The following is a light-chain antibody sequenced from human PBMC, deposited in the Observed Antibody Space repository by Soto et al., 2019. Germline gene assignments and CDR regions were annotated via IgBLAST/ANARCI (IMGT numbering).Light chain of an antibody. V-gene: IGKV3-20*01. CDR2: GAS. CDR3: HQFGSSPLYT. J-gene: IGKJ2*01. Sequence: EIVLTQSPGTMYLSPEETVTLSCRASQSVSSTYLAWYQQNPSQAPSIIIYGASSRATGIPDRFSGSGSGTGFTISISRLEPEDFAVYYCHQFGSSPLYTFGQGTQLEIK. CDR1: QSVSSTY.